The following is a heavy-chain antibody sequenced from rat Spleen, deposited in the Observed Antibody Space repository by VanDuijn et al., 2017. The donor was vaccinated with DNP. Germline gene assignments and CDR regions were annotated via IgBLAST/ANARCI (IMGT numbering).Heavy chain of an antibody. J-gene: IGHJ2*01. CDR3: ARHVLPLRVWDY. Sequence: EVQLVESGGDLVQPGRSLKLSCVASGFTFNNYWMTWIRQVPGKGLEWVASITSSGGSTYYPDSVKGRFTISRDNAKNTLYLEMNSLRSEDMATYYCARHVLPLRVWDYWGQGVMVTVSS. CDR2: ITSSGGST. V-gene: IGHV5-31*01. D-gene: IGHD1-4*01. CDR1: GFTFNNYW.